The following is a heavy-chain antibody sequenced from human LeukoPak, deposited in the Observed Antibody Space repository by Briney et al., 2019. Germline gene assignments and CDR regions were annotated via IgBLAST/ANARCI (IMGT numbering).Heavy chain of an antibody. CDR1: GYTFTGYY. D-gene: IGHD3-22*01. J-gene: IGHJ6*03. CDR3: ARQSYYYDTSGYKGLYYYYYMDV. CDR2: INLNSGGT. V-gene: IGHV1-2*02. Sequence: ASVKVSCKASGYTFTGYYIHWVRQAPGQGLEWMGWINLNSGGTNYAQKFQGRVTMTRDTSISTGYMELRSLRSDDTAVYYCARQSYYYDTSGYKGLYYYYYMDVWGKGTTVTISS.